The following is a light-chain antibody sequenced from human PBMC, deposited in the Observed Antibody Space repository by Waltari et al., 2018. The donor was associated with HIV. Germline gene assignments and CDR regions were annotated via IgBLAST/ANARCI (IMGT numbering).Light chain of an antibody. V-gene: IGLV3-1*01. CDR2: QHN. CDR3: QAWDSSNVV. J-gene: IGLJ2*01. CDR1: QLGDKY. Sequence: SYELTQPPSVSVSPGQTASITCSGDQLGDKYACWYQQKPGQSPLLFIYQHNKRPSGITERFAGSNAGNTATLTIGGTHAMDDADYICQAWDSSNVVFGGGTKLTVL.